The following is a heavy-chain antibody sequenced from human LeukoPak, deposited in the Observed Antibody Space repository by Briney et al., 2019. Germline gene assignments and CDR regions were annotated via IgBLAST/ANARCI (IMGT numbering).Heavy chain of an antibody. CDR2: IIPIFGTA. V-gene: IGHV1-69*13. Sequence: GASVKVSCKAAGGTFSSYATSWVRQAPGQGLEWMGGIIPIFGTANYAQKFQGRVTITADESTSTAYMELSSLRSEDTAVYYCARDLSGFDYDYVWGSYRYNWFDPWGQGTLVTVSS. D-gene: IGHD3-16*02. J-gene: IGHJ5*02. CDR1: GGTFSSYA. CDR3: ARDLSGFDYDYVWGSYRYNWFDP.